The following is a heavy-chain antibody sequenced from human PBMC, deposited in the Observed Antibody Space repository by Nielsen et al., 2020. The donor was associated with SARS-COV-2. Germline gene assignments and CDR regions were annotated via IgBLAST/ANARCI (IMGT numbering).Heavy chain of an antibody. V-gene: IGHV2-70*01. CDR2: IDWDDDK. CDR3: ARISAMVRGVIHYYYGMDV. J-gene: IGHJ6*02. Sequence: WIRQPPGKALGWLALIDWDDDKYYSTSLKTRLTISKDTSKNQVVLTMTNMDPVDTATYYCARISAMVRGVIHYYYGMDVWGQGTTVTVSS. D-gene: IGHD3-10*01.